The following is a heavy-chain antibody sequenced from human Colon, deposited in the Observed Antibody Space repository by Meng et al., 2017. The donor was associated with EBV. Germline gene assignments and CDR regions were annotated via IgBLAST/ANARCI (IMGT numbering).Heavy chain of an antibody. CDR1: VGSVTGVNYY. J-gene: IGHJ4*02. D-gene: IGHD3-9*01. Sequence: QVSLCQAVPGLVAHVHTLSLTCTDSVGSVTGVNYYWSCIRQPRGKGRKGIGYIPHIGSTYNHPYLKNPVSISVDTSNSQFSLNLNLKTAADTAVYYCASFDHSPRRNYFDYWGQGTLVTVSS. CDR3: ASFDHSPRRNYFDY. V-gene: IGHV4-30-4*01. CDR2: IPHIGST.